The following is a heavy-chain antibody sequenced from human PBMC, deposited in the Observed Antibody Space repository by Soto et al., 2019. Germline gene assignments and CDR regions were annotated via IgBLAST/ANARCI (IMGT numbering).Heavy chain of an antibody. V-gene: IGHV3-23*01. CDR2: ISGSTGTT. J-gene: IGHJ4*02. CDR3: AKDSSGSGSSPSLFDS. CDR1: GFTFSNYA. D-gene: IGHD3-10*01. Sequence: GGSLRLSCAASGFTFSNYAVTWVRQAPGKGLEWVSTISGSTGTTYYADSVKGRFTISRDNSKNTLYLQMNSLRAEDTAVYYCAKDSSGSGSSPSLFDSWGQGILVTV.